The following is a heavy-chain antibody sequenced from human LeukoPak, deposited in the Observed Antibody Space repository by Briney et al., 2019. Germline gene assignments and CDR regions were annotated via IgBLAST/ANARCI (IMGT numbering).Heavy chain of an antibody. CDR1: GGSISSSSYY. D-gene: IGHD4-17*01. V-gene: IGHV4-39*01. CDR2: IFYSGST. Sequence: SETLSLTCTVSGGSISSSSYYWGWIRQPPGKGLEWIGSIFYSGSTYYNPSLMSRVTISVDTSKNQFSLKLSSVTAADTAVYYCARRATVTSHYFDYWGQGTLVTVSS. CDR3: ARRATVTSHYFDY. J-gene: IGHJ4*02.